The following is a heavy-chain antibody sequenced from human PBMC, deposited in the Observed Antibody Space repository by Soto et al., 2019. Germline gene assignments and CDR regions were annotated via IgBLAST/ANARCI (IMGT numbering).Heavy chain of an antibody. CDR1: GGTFSSYA. V-gene: IGHV1-69*01. CDR3: ARMRGYCSSTSCSEDV. J-gene: IGHJ6*02. Sequence: QVPLVQSGAEVKKPGSSVKVSCKASGGTFSSYAISWVRQAPGQGLEWMGGIIPIFGTANYAQKFQGRVTITADESTSTAYMELSSLRSEDTAVYYCARMRGYCSSTSCSEDVWGQGTTVTVSS. D-gene: IGHD2-2*01. CDR2: IIPIFGTA.